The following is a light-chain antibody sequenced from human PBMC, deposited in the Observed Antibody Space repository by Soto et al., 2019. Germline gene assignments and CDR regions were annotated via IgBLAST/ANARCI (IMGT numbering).Light chain of an antibody. Sequence: DIQMXQSPSSLSGSXGDRVTITCRARQSNSNXLAWYQQKTGKAPKLLIYHASTLESGLPSRFSGSASATEFTLTIRSLQPDEFATYYCQQYNSYSFGQGTKVDI. CDR1: QSNSNX. J-gene: IGKJ1*01. V-gene: IGKV1-5*01. CDR3: QQYNSYS. CDR2: HAS.